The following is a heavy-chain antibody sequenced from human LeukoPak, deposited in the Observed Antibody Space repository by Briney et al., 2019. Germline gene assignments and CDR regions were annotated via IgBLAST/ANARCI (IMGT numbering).Heavy chain of an antibody. J-gene: IGHJ4*02. Sequence: GGSLRLSCAASGFTFSSYGMHWVRQAPGKGLEWVAFIRYDGSNKYYADSVKGRFTISRDNSKNTLYLQMNSLRAEDTAVYYCAKDRPYYDFWSGYYTGNYFDYWGQGTLVTVSS. CDR1: GFTFSSYG. CDR3: AKDRPYYDFWSGYYTGNYFDY. CDR2: IRYDGSNK. D-gene: IGHD3-3*01. V-gene: IGHV3-30*02.